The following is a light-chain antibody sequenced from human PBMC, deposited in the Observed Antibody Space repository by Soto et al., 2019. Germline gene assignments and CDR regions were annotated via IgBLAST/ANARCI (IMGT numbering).Light chain of an antibody. CDR2: DVS. CDR3: SSYTSSSTLYV. CDR1: SSDVGGYNY. J-gene: IGLJ1*01. V-gene: IGLV2-14*01. Sequence: QAASVSGSPGQSITISCTGTSSDVGGYNYVSWYQQHPGKAPKLMIYDVSNRPSGVSNRFSGSKSGNTASLTISGLQAEDEADYYCSSYTSSSTLYVFGTGTKLTVL.